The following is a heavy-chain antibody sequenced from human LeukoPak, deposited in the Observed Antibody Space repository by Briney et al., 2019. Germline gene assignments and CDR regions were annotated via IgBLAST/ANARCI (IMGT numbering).Heavy chain of an antibody. CDR3: ARLIAAAGLDY. CDR1: GGSISSYY. V-gene: IGHV4-59*08. CDR2: IYYSGST. D-gene: IGHD6-13*01. Sequence: KPSETLSLTCTVSGGSISSYYWSWIRQPPGKGLEWIGYIYYSGSTNYNPSLKSRVTISVDTSKNQFSLKLSSVTAADTAVYYCARLIAAAGLDYWGQGTLVTVSS. J-gene: IGHJ4*02.